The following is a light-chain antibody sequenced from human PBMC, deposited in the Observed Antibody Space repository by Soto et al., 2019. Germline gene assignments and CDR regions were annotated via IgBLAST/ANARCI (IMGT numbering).Light chain of an antibody. J-gene: IGLJ2*01. CDR2: EDN. CDR3: QSYDSSTLV. Sequence: NFMLTQPHSVSESPGKTVTISCTRSSGSIASNYVQWYQQLPGSAPTTVIYEDNQRPPGVPDRFSGSIDSSSNSASLTISGLKTEDEADYYCQSYDSSTLVFGGGTKRTVL. V-gene: IGLV6-57*04. CDR1: SGSIASNY.